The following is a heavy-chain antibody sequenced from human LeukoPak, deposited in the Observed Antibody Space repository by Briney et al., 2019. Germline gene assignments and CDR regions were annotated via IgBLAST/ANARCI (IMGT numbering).Heavy chain of an antibody. CDR3: ARGSLYCSGGSCYSGYFDY. D-gene: IGHD2-15*01. J-gene: IGHJ4*02. CDR1: GGSFSGYY. CDR2: INHSGST. Sequence: SETLSLTCAVYGGSFSGYYWSWIRQPPGKGLEWIGEINHSGSTSYNPSLKSRVTISVDASKNQFSLKLSSVTAADTAVYYCARGSLYCSGGSCYSGYFDYWGQGTLVTVSS. V-gene: IGHV4-34*01.